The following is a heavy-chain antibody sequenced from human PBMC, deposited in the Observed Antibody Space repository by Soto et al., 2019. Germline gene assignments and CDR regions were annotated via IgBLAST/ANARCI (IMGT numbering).Heavy chain of an antibody. Sequence: ASVKVSCKASGYTFTVYYMNWLRQAPGQGLEWMGIINPSSGSTINAQKFQGRVTMTRETSTSTVYMELSSLTSEDTAVYYCARKRDRDFDYWGQGTLVTVSS. V-gene: IGHV1-46*01. CDR2: INPSSGST. CDR3: ARKRDRDFDY. J-gene: IGHJ4*02. CDR1: GYTFTVYY.